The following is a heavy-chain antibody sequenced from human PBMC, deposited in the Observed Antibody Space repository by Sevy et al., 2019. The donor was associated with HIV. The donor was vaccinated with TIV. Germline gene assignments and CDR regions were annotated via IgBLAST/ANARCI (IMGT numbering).Heavy chain of an antibody. CDR2: ISGSGGST. CDR1: GFTFSSYA. D-gene: IGHD3-22*01. Sequence: GGSLRLSCAASGFTFSSYAMSWVRQAPGKGLEWVSAISGSGGSTYYADSVKGRFTISRDNSKNTLYLQMNSLRAEDTAVYYCAKEYYYDSSGSVGAFYIWGQGTMVTVSS. J-gene: IGHJ3*02. CDR3: AKEYYYDSSGSVGAFYI. V-gene: IGHV3-23*01.